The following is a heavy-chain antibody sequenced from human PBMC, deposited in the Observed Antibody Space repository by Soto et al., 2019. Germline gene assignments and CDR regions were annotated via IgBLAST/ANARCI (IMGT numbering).Heavy chain of an antibody. CDR2: IYYSGST. J-gene: IGHJ5*02. Sequence: QVQLQESGPGLVKPSETLSLTCIVSGGSVSSVTYYWSWIRQPPGKGLEWIGYIYYSGSTNYNPSLEGRVSLSLDTSKTQFSLKLISVTAADTAFYYCARADDYKSSWFDPWGQGTLVTVSS. CDR3: ARADDYKSSWFDP. D-gene: IGHD4-4*01. V-gene: IGHV4-61*01. CDR1: GGSVSSVTYY.